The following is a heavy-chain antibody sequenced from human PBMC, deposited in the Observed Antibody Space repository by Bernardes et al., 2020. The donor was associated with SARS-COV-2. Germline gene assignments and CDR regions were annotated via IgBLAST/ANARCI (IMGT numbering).Heavy chain of an antibody. Sequence: GGSLRLSCASSGFTFSSYWMHWVRQGPGKWLVWVSRINSDGRTTTYADSVKGRFTISRDNGKNTLYLQMNSLRAEDTALYYCVRGPSDGHGRFEYWGQGALVTVSS. V-gene: IGHV3-74*01. CDR3: VRGPSDGHGRFEY. J-gene: IGHJ4*02. CDR2: INSDGRTT. CDR1: GFTFSSYW.